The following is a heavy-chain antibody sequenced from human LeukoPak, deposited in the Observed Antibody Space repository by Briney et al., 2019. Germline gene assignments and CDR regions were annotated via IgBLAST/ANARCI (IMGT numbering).Heavy chain of an antibody. CDR2: IGSDNKS. CDR3: ASPHMGRGIIIRGFDY. J-gene: IGHJ4*02. V-gene: IGHV3-23*05. Sequence: GGSLRLSCEASGFTFSAYAMTWVRQAPGKGLEWVSSIGSDNKSHYSESVKGRFSISRDNSQNALFLQMNSLRAEDTAVYYCASPHMGRGIIIRGFDYWGQGTLVTVSS. D-gene: IGHD3-10*01. CDR1: GFTFSAYA.